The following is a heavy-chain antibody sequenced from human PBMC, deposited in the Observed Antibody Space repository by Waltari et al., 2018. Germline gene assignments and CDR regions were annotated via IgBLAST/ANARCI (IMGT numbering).Heavy chain of an antibody. CDR3: ATARGYYDILTGYSRFDY. J-gene: IGHJ4*02. CDR1: GYTLTDLS. D-gene: IGHD3-9*01. Sequence: QVQLVQSGAEVKKPGASVTVSCKVSGYTLTDLSMHWVRKAPGKGLEWMGGFDPEDGETIYAQKFQGRVTMTEDTSTDTAYMELSSLRSEDTAVYYCATARGYYDILTGYSRFDYWGQGTLVTVSS. CDR2: FDPEDGET. V-gene: IGHV1-24*01.